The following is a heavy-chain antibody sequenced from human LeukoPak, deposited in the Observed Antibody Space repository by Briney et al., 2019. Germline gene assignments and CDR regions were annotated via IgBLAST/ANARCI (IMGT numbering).Heavy chain of an antibody. Sequence: GGSLRLSCAASGFTFSSYAMHWVRQAPGKGLEWVSAISGSGGSTYYADSVKGRFTISRDNSKNTLYLQMNSLRAEDTAVYYCAKDHGRDYYGSRRYDYWGQGTLVTVSS. J-gene: IGHJ4*02. CDR1: GFTFSSYA. V-gene: IGHV3-23*01. CDR3: AKDHGRDYYGSRRYDY. D-gene: IGHD3-10*01. CDR2: ISGSGGST.